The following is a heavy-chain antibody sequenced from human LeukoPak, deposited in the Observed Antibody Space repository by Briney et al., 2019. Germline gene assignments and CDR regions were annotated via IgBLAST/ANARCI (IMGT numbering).Heavy chain of an antibody. D-gene: IGHD6-19*01. CDR2: ISAYNGNT. CDR1: GYTFSSYG. V-gene: IGHV1-18*01. J-gene: IGHJ4*02. Sequence: EASVKVSCKASGYTFSSYGISWVRQAPGQGLEWMGWISAYNGNTNYAQKLQGRVTMTTDTSTSTAYMELRSLRSDDTAVYYCAKTQWPHGEADYWGQGTLVTVPS. CDR3: AKTQWPHGEADY.